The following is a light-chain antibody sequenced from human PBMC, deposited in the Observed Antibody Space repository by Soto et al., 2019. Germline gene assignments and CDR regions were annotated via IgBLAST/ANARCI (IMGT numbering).Light chain of an antibody. CDR2: EVR. Sequence: QSVLTQPASVSGSPGQSITISCTGTNNDIGRYDFVSWYQQHPGKSPKLILYEVRDRPSGVSSRFSGSMSANTASLTISGLQAEDEADYYCASFTVYNNLLFGGGTKLTVL. V-gene: IGLV2-14*01. CDR1: NNDIGRYDF. J-gene: IGLJ2*01. CDR3: ASFTVYNNLL.